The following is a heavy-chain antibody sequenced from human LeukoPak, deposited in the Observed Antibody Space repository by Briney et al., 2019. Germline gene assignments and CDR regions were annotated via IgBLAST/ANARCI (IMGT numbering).Heavy chain of an antibody. CDR2: IIPIFGTA. CDR3: GRAVVREIIPGEDYHYYYMDV. CDR1: GGTFSRYA. Sequence: ASVKVSCKASGGTFSRYAITWVRQAPGQGLEWMGGIIPIFGTANYAQKFQGRVTITTDESTSTAYMDLSSLRSEDTAVYYCGRAVVREIIPGEDYHYYYMDVWGKGTTVTVS. V-gene: IGHV1-69*05. J-gene: IGHJ6*03. D-gene: IGHD3-10*01.